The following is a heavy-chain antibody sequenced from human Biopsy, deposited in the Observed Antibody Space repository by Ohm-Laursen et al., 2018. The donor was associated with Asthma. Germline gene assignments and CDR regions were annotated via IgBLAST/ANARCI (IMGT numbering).Heavy chain of an antibody. CDR1: GFTVTTHY. CDR2: ISGSGGST. Sequence: SLRLSCAATGFTVTTHYMSWVRQAPGKGLEWVSAISGSGGSTYYADSVKGRFTISRDNSKNTLFLQMNSLRAEDTAVYYCAKFRVAVAAVFHYWGQGTLVTVSS. V-gene: IGHV3-23*01. J-gene: IGHJ4*02. D-gene: IGHD6-19*01. CDR3: AKFRVAVAAVFHY.